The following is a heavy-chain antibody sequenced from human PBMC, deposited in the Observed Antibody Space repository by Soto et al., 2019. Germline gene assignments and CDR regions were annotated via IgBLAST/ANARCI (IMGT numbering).Heavy chain of an antibody. CDR2: ISSSSSYK. J-gene: IGHJ4*02. V-gene: IGHV3-21*01. Sequence: PVGSLRLSCAASGFTFSSYSMNWVRQAPGKGLEWVSSISSSSSYKYYADSVKGRSTNSRDNAKNAPYLKMNSLRADDTAVYYCAREVSRNVVVVPVAIDYWGQGTLVTVSS. CDR3: AREVSRNVVVVPVAIDY. CDR1: GFTFSSYS. D-gene: IGHD2-2*01.